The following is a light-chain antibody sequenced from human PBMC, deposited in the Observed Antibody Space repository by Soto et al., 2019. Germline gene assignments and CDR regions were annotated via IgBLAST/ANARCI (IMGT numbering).Light chain of an antibody. V-gene: IGKV3-20*01. CDR3: QHYDSSPPYT. CDR2: DAV. J-gene: IGKJ2*01. Sequence: PGEGATLSCRASQSVTGTNLAWYQQRPGQAPRLLIYDAVRRATGIPDRFSGSGSGTDFTLTISRLEPEDFAVYYCQHYDSSPPYTFGQGTKLEIK. CDR1: QSVTGTN.